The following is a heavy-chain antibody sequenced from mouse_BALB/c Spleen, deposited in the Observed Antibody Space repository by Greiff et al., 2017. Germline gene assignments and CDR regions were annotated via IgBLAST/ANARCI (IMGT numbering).Heavy chain of an antibody. J-gene: IGHJ3*01. Sequence: QVQLQQSGPGLVAPSQSLSITCTVSGFSLTSYGVHWVRQPPGKGLEWLGVIWAGGSTNYNSALMSRLSISKDNSKSQVFLKMNSLQTDDTAMYYCARDQFPHYYGSSHLAYWGQGTLVTVSA. CDR1: GFSLTSYG. D-gene: IGHD1-1*01. CDR3: ARDQFPHYYGSSHLAY. CDR2: IWAGGST. V-gene: IGHV2-9*02.